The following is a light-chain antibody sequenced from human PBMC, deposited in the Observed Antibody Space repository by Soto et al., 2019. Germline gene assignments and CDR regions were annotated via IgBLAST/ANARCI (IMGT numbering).Light chain of an antibody. Sequence: AIRMTQSPSSFSASTGDRVTITCRVSQGISSYLAWYQQKPGKAPKLLIYAASTLQSGVPSRFSGSGSGTDFTLTISCLQSEDFATYYCQQYYSYPPLTFGGGTKVEIK. CDR3: QQYYSYPPLT. V-gene: IGKV1-8*01. CDR2: AAS. J-gene: IGKJ4*01. CDR1: QGISSY.